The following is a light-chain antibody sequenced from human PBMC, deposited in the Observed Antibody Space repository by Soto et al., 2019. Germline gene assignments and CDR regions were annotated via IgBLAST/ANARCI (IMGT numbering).Light chain of an antibody. CDR3: QQYGSSWT. Sequence: EIVLTQSPGTLSLSPGERATLSCRASQSVSSSYLAWYQQKPGQAPRLLIYGASSRATGIPDRFIGSGSGRDFTLTISRLEPEGFAVYYCQQYGSSWTFGKGTKVEIK. J-gene: IGKJ1*01. CDR2: GAS. V-gene: IGKV3-20*01. CDR1: QSVSSSY.